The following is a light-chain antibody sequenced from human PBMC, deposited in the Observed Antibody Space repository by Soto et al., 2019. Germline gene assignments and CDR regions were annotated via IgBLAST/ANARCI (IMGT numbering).Light chain of an antibody. CDR3: QHEGT. J-gene: IGKJ1*01. V-gene: IGKV3-20*01. CDR2: GAS. CDR1: QSVSSNY. Sequence: IVLTQSPGTLSLSPGERPTLSCRPSQSVSSNYLAWYQQKPGQAPRLLIYGASSRATGIPDRFSGSGSGTDFTLTISRLEPEDFAGYYCQHEGTFGQGTKVDIK.